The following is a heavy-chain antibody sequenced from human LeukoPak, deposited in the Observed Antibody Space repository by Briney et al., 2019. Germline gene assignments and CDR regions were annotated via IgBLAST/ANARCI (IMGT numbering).Heavy chain of an antibody. J-gene: IGHJ3*02. CDR3: ARGPYSYDSSGAFDI. D-gene: IGHD3-22*01. CDR1: GDSISSGDYY. CDR2: ISSSGST. Sequence: ASETLSLTCTVSGDSISSGDYYWSWIRQPAGKGLEWIGRISSSGSTNYNSSLKSRVTISEDTSKNQFSLKLSSVTAADTAVYFCARGPYSYDSSGAFDIWGQGTMVTVSS. V-gene: IGHV4-61*02.